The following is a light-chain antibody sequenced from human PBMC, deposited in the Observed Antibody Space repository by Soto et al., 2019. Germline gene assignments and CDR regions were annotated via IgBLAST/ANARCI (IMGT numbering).Light chain of an antibody. J-gene: IGKJ2*01. CDR1: RTISSW. CDR3: QHYNGFST. CDR2: DGS. V-gene: IGKV1-5*01. Sequence: DIQMTQSPSTLSASVGDRVTITFRARRTISSWLAWYQQRPGKAPQLLLYDGSNLETGVPSRFSGSRSGTEFTLTISLLQPDDAATYYCQHYNGFSTFAQGTYVDIK.